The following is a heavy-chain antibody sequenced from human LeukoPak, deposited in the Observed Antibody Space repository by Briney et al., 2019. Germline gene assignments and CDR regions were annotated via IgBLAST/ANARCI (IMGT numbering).Heavy chain of an antibody. D-gene: IGHD5-18*01. J-gene: IGHJ4*02. CDR2: ISSTGRTI. Sequence: PGGSLRLSCAAFGFTFTNYGFSWVRQAPGKGLEWGSAISSTGRTIYYAESVKGRFTFSTDDSKNTAFLQMNTLRAEDTAVYYCPKRLGRVDTRHFDYWGQGTLVTVSS. CDR1: GFTFTNYG. CDR3: PKRLGRVDTRHFDY. V-gene: IGHV3-23*01.